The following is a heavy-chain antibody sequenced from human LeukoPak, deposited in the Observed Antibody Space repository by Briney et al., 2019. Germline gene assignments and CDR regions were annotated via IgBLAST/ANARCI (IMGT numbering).Heavy chain of an antibody. D-gene: IGHD3-10*01. J-gene: IGHJ4*02. CDR2: INPNSGGT. Sequence: ASVKVSFKASGYTFTGYHMHWVRPAPAQGREWVGGINPNSGGTNYAQKFLGRVTMTRDTSISTAYMELSRLRSDDTAVYYCAGYSSWFPNDYWGQGTLVTVSS. CDR1: GYTFTGYH. V-gene: IGHV1-2*02. CDR3: AGYSSWFPNDY.